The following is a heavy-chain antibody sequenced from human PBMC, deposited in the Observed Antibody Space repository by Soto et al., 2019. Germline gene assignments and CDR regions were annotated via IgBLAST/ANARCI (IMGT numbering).Heavy chain of an antibody. J-gene: IGHJ3*02. CDR2: VDVDGIAQ. CDR3: TRARDDRSFDLDAFDI. V-gene: IGHV3-74*03. D-gene: IGHD3-10*01. Sequence: EVQLVESGGGLVQPGGSLRLSCAASGFTFSNHWIHWVRQAPGKGLVWVSRVDVDGIAQQYADSVKGRFTISRDNAKNTFYLQMTSLGVGATAVYYCTRARDDRSFDLDAFDIWGQGPAVIVSS. CDR1: GFTFSNHW.